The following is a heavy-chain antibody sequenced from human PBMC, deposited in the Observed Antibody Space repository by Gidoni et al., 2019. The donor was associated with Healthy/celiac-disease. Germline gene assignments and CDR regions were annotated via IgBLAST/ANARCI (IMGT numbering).Heavy chain of an antibody. Sequence: QLQLQESGPGLVKPSETLSLTCTVPGGSISSSSYYWGWIRQPPGKGLEWIGSIYYSGSTYYNPSLKSRVTISVDTSKNQFSLKLSSVTAADTAVYYCARQDSRRGGAFDIWGQGTMVTVSS. V-gene: IGHV4-39*01. CDR3: ARQDSRRGGAFDI. CDR1: GGSISSSSYY. CDR2: IYYSGST. J-gene: IGHJ3*02. D-gene: IGHD4-4*01.